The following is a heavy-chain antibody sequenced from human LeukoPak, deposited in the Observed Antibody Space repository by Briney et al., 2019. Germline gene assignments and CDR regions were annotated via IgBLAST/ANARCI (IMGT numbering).Heavy chain of an antibody. CDR2: IYHSGST. Sequence: SQTLSLTCAVSGGSISSGGYSWSWIRQPPGKGLEWIGYIYHSGSTYYNPSLKSRVTISVDRSKNQFSLKLSSVTAADTAVYYCARGLRYSQSYVAEYWGLGTLVTVSS. V-gene: IGHV4-30-2*01. J-gene: IGHJ4*02. CDR1: GGSISSGGYS. D-gene: IGHD5-12*01. CDR3: ARGLRYSQSYVAEY.